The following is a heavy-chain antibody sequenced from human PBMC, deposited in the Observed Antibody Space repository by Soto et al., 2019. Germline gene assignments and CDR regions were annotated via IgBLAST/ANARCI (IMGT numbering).Heavy chain of an antibody. V-gene: IGHV3-7*01. CDR2: IKQDGSEM. Sequence: PGGSLRLSCAASGFTFSSYWMSWVRQAPGKGLEWVANIKQDGSEMYYVDSVKGRFTISRDNAKNSLYLQMNSLRVEDTAVYYCARSYCSSPSCYHNFHYWGQGTLVTVSS. CDR1: GFTFSSYW. J-gene: IGHJ4*02. D-gene: IGHD2-2*01. CDR3: ARSYCSSPSCYHNFHY.